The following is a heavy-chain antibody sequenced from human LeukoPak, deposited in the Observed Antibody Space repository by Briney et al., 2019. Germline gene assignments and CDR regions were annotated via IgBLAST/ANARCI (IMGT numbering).Heavy chain of an antibody. V-gene: IGHV3-7*01. CDR3: ARGTTIGVAGIHFDY. CDR2: IKQDGSEK. D-gene: IGHD6-19*01. J-gene: IGHJ4*02. Sequence: GGSLRLSCAASGFTFSSYWMSWVRQAPGKGLEWVANIKQDGSEKYYVDSVKGRFTISRDNAKNSLYLQMNSLRAEDTAVYYCARGTTIGVAGIHFDYWGQGTLVTVSS. CDR1: GFTFSSYW.